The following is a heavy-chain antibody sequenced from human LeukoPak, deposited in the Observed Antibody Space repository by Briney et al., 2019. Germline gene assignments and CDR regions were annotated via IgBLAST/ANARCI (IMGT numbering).Heavy chain of an antibody. Sequence: GGSLRLSCAASGFTFSSYWMSWVRQAPGKGLEWVANIKKDGSEKYYVDSVKGRFTISRDNAKKSLYLQMNSLRAEDTAVYYCARADTSDILTGYSDYWGQGTLVTVSS. J-gene: IGHJ4*02. CDR2: IKKDGSEK. D-gene: IGHD3-9*01. CDR1: GFTFSSYW. CDR3: ARADTSDILTGYSDY. V-gene: IGHV3-7*04.